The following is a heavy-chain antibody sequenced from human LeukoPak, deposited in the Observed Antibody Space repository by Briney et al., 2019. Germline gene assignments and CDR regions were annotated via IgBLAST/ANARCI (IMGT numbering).Heavy chain of an antibody. CDR1: GFAFNTYA. J-gene: IGHJ4*02. V-gene: IGHV3-33*01. CDR3: AREIFGSGSYPDY. D-gene: IGHD3-10*01. Sequence: GGSLSLFCAASGFAFNTYAMLWVRQAPGKGLEWVTLIWHDGSHKFYIDSERGRFTLSRDNSRNTVYLQRNGLRAEDTAVYYCAREIFGSGSYPDYWGQGTLVTVPS. CDR2: IWHDGSHK.